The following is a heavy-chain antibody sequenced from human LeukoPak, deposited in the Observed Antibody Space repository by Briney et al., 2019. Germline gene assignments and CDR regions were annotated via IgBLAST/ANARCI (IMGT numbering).Heavy chain of an antibody. CDR3: ARHSSSWYHFDY. Sequence: SETLSLTCTVSGDSISSSSYYWGWIRQPPGKRLEWIGSIYYSGTTYYNPSLKSRVTISVVTSKNQFSLNLSSVTAADTAVYYCARHSSSWYHFDYWGQGTLVTVSS. D-gene: IGHD6-13*01. J-gene: IGHJ4*02. V-gene: IGHV4-39*01. CDR2: IYYSGTT. CDR1: GDSISSSSYY.